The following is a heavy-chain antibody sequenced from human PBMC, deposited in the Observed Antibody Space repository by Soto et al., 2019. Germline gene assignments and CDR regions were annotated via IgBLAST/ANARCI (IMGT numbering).Heavy chain of an antibody. CDR2: ISGSGGST. V-gene: IGHV3-23*01. Sequence: GGSLRLSCAASGFTFSSYAMSWVRQDPGKGLEWVSAISGSGGSTYCADSVKGRFTISRDNSKNTLYLQMNSLRAEDTAVYCCAKDRLLAVQAFDIWGQGKLVTVS. J-gene: IGHJ3*02. D-gene: IGHD4-17*01. CDR1: GFTFSSYA. CDR3: AKDRLLAVQAFDI.